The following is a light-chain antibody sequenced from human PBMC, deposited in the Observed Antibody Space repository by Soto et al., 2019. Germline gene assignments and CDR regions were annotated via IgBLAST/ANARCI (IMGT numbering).Light chain of an antibody. CDR3: QQYDKYST. J-gene: IGKJ1*01. V-gene: IGKV1-5*01. Sequence: MTQSPATLSASVGDTVTITCRASQSISVSLAWYQQKPGKAPNLLIYDASTLQGGVPSRFSGSGSGTEFTLTVTSLQPDDFATYFCQQYDKYSTFGHGTKVDIK. CDR1: QSISVS. CDR2: DAS.